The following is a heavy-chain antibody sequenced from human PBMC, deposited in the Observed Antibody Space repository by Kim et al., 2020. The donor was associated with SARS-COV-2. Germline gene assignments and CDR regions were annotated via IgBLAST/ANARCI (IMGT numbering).Heavy chain of an antibody. D-gene: IGHD6-13*01. Sequence: GGSLRLSCAASGFTFSSNAMSWVRQAPGKGLEWVSGISGSGDNSYYADSVQGRFTISRDNSKNTLYLQMNYLRAEDTAVYHCAKENRLNVGGAAGWFDPWGQGILVTVSS. J-gene: IGHJ5*02. V-gene: IGHV3-23*01. CDR3: AKENRLNVGGAAGWFDP. CDR2: ISGSGDNS. CDR1: GFTFSSNA.